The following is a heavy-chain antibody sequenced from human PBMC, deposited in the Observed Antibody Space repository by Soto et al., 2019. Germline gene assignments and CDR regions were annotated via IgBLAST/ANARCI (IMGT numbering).Heavy chain of an antibody. D-gene: IGHD2-21*02. CDR2: IIPIFGTA. J-gene: IGHJ6*02. CDR1: GGTFSSYA. Sequence: ASVKVSCKASGGTFSSYAISWVRQAPGQGLEWMGGIIPIFGTANYAQKFQGRVTITADESTSTAYMELSSLRSEDTAVYYCARAEYCGGDCYPYYYYGMDVWGQETTVTVSS. V-gene: IGHV1-69*13. CDR3: ARAEYCGGDCYPYYYYGMDV.